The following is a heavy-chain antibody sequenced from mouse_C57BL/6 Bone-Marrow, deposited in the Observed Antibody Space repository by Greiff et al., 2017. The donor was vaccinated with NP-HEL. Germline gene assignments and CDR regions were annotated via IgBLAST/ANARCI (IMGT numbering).Heavy chain of an antibody. Sequence: QVQLQQPGAELVMPGASVKLSCKASGYTFTSYWMHWVKQRPGQGLEWIGEIDPSDSYTNYNQKFKGKSTLTVDKSSSTAYMQLSSLTSEDSAVYYWARGGGYYDFFAYWGQGTLVTVSA. CDR1: GYTFTSYW. D-gene: IGHD2-4*01. CDR3: ARGGGYYDFFAY. J-gene: IGHJ3*01. CDR2: IDPSDSYT. V-gene: IGHV1-69*01.